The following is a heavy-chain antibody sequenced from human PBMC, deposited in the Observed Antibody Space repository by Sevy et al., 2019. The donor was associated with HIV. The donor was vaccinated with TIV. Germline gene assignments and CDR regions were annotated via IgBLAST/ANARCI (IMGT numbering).Heavy chain of an antibody. D-gene: IGHD5-12*01. CDR3: AREGGRWLPLGAFDI. J-gene: IGHJ3*02. CDR1: GFTFSSNY. CDR2: IYSGGST. V-gene: IGHV3-53*01. Sequence: GGSLRLSCAASGFTFSSNYMSWVRQAPGKGLEWVSVIYSGGSTYYEDSVKGRFTISRDNSKNKLYLQMNSLRAEDTAVYYCAREGGRWLPLGAFDIWGQGTMVTVSS.